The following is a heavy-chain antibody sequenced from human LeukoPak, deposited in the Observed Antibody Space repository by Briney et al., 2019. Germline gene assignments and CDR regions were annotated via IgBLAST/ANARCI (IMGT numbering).Heavy chain of an antibody. CDR3: ARGEIVSRAFDI. V-gene: IGHV4-30-2*01. D-gene: IGHD5/OR15-5a*01. J-gene: IGHJ3*02. Sequence: SETLSLTCAVSGGSISSGGYSWSWIRQPPGKGLVWIGYIYHSGSTYYNPSLKSRVTISVDRSKNQFSLKLSSVTAADTAVYYCARGEIVSRAFDIWGQGTMVTVSS. CDR1: GGSISSGGYS. CDR2: IYHSGST.